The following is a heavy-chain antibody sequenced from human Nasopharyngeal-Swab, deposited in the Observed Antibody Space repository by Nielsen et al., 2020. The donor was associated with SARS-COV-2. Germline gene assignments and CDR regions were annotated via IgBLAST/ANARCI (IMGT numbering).Heavy chain of an antibody. J-gene: IGHJ4*02. D-gene: IGHD5-18*01. CDR1: GFTVSSNY. V-gene: IGHV3-66*01. CDR2: ISSGGST. Sequence: EYLKISCAASGFTVSSNYMSWVRQAPGKGLEWVSVISSGGSTYYADSVKGRFTISRDNSKNTLYLQMNSLRAEDTAVYYCATYGGEYSYGLLDYWGQGTLVTVSS. CDR3: ATYGGEYSYGLLDY.